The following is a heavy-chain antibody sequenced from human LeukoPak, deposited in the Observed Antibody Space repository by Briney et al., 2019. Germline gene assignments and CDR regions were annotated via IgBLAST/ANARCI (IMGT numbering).Heavy chain of an antibody. J-gene: IGHJ4*02. CDR2: INDYTGDS. D-gene: IGHD3-9*01. CDR1: GGSFTDYF. V-gene: IGHV4-34*01. CDR3: ARGNILSGYCFDF. Sequence: SETLSLTCTVFGGSFTDYFWTWIRHSPGKGLEWIGEINDYTGDSKYNPSLNSRVSISLEKSKNQLSLELRSVTAADTAVYYCARGNILSGYCFDFWGQGALVTVSS.